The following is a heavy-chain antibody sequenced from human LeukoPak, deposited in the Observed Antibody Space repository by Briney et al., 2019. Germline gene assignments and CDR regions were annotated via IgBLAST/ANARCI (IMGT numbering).Heavy chain of an antibody. CDR1: GGSISSYY. CDR3: ARETPYGSGSYPFDY. J-gene: IGHJ4*02. CDR2: IYKSGST. D-gene: IGHD3-10*01. V-gene: IGHV4-59*01. Sequence: SETLSLTCTVSGGSISSYYWNWIRQPPGKGLEWVGYIYKSGSTNNNPSLKSRVTISVDTSKKQFSLKLSSVTAADTAVYYCARETPYGSGSYPFDYWGQGTLVTASS.